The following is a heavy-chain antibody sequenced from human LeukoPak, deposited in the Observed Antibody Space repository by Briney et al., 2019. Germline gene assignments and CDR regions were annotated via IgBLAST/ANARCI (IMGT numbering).Heavy chain of an antibody. CDR1: GITLSTYA. J-gene: IGHJ4*02. CDR2: ISYDGTYK. CDR3: ALGIITAAANFDY. V-gene: IGHV3-30*04. D-gene: IGHD6-13*01. Sequence: GRSLSLSCAASGITLSTYAMHWVRQAPGKGLEWVAVISYDGTYKYYADSVKGRFTISRDNSKNTLYLQVNSLRSEDTAVYYCALGIITAAANFDYWGQGTLVTVSS.